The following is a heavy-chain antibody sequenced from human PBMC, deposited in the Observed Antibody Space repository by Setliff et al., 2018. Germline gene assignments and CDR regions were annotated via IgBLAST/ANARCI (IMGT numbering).Heavy chain of an antibody. CDR2: INISGGTS. Sequence: ASVKVSCKASGYILNSYGVSWVRQAPGQGLEWMGIINISGGTSSYEQKFQGRVTMTRDTSTNTIYMELSSLSFEDTAVYYCARAGFAASGRKGVFDHWGQGTLVTVSS. J-gene: IGHJ4*02. CDR1: GYILNSYG. V-gene: IGHV1-46*02. CDR3: ARAGFAASGRKGVFDH. D-gene: IGHD6-13*01.